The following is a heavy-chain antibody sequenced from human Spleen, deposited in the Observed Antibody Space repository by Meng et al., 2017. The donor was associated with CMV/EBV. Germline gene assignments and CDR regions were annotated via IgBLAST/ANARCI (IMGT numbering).Heavy chain of an antibody. CDR3: AREPYTTGWPNWFDL. CDR1: GFTVSGNY. CDR2: FYSDGTT. D-gene: IGHD6-19*01. J-gene: IGHJ5*02. V-gene: IGHV3-66*02. Sequence: ASGFTVSGNYMSWVRQAPGRGLEWVSLFYSDGTTKYANSVKGRFTISGDISKNTLSLQMDSLRPDDTAVYYCAREPYTTGWPNWFDLWGRGTLVTVSS.